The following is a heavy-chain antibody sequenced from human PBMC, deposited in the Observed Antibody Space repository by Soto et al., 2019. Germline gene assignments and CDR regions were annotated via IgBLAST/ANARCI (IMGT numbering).Heavy chain of an antibody. CDR2: INHSGST. Sequence: SETLSLTSAVYGWSFSGYYWTWIRQPPGTGLEWIGEINHSGSTNYNPSLKSRVTISVDTSKNQFSLKLTSVTAADTAVYYCARDKITGLFDYWGQGTLVTSPQ. J-gene: IGHJ4*02. CDR1: GWSFSGYY. V-gene: IGHV4-34*01. CDR3: ARDKITGLFDY. D-gene: IGHD2-8*02.